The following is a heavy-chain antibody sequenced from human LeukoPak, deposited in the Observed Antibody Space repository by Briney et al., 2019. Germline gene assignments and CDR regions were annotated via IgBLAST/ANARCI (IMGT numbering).Heavy chain of an antibody. D-gene: IGHD4-23*01. CDR2: ISWNSGSR. J-gene: IGHJ4*02. CDR1: GFTSDDYG. V-gene: IGHV3-9*02. CDR3: ANAGNLFRSLNY. Sequence: GRSLRLSCAASGFTSDDYGMHWVRQAPGKGLEWVSGISWNSGSRAYADSVKGRFTISRDNVKNSLYLQMNSLRAEDTAVYYCANAGNLFRSLNYWGPGTLVTVSS.